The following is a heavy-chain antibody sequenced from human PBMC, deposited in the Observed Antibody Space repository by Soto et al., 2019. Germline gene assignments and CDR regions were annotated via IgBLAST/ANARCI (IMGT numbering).Heavy chain of an antibody. CDR1: GGSISGGNYC. V-gene: IGHV4-30-4*01. D-gene: IGHD5-18*01. Sequence: QVQLQESGPGLVKPSQSLSLTCTVSGGSISGGNYCWSWIRQPPGKGLEWIGFIHYSGSSYYNPSLKSRVTTSVDTSKNQFSLKLDSVTAADTAVYYCARDLDTATYFDYWGHGTLVTVSS. CDR2: IHYSGSS. CDR3: ARDLDTATYFDY. J-gene: IGHJ4*01.